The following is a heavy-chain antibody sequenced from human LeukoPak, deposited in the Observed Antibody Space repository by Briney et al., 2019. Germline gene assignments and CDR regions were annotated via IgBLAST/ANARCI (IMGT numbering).Heavy chain of an antibody. D-gene: IGHD6-19*01. J-gene: IGHJ4*02. CDR2: IYYNGST. CDR1: GGSISSYY. Sequence: SETLSLTCTVSGGSISSYYWTWIRQPPEKGLEWIGYIYYNGSTNYNPSLKSRVTISVDTSKNQFSPKLSSVTAADTAVYYCARQSRGIAVAGLDCWGQGTLVTVSS. CDR3: ARQSRGIAVAGLDC. V-gene: IGHV4-59*08.